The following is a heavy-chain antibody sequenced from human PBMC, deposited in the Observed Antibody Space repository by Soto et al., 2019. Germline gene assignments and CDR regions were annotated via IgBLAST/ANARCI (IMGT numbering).Heavy chain of an antibody. D-gene: IGHD2-15*01. J-gene: IGHJ3*02. CDR2: INAGNGNT. V-gene: IGHV1-3*05. Sequence: QVQRVQSGAEEKKPGASVKVSCKASGYTFTSYTMHWVRQAPGQRLEWMGWINAGNGNTKYSQKFQGRVTITRDTSASTAYMELSNLRSEDTAVYYCARDTGYCSGGTCPHDAFDIWGQGTMVTVSS. CDR1: GYTFTSYT. CDR3: ARDTGYCSGGTCPHDAFDI.